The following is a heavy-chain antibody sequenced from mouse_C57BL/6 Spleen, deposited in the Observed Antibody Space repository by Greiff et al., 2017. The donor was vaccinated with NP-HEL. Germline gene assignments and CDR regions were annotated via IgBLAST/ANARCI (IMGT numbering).Heavy chain of an antibody. Sequence: VQLQQSGPELVKPGASVKISCKASGYAFSSSWMNWVKQRPGKGLEWIGRIYPGDGDTNYNGKFKGKATLTADKSSSTAYMHLSSLTSEDSAVYFCARSNYYGSSLGFAYWGQGTLVTVSA. CDR2: IYPGDGDT. D-gene: IGHD1-1*01. V-gene: IGHV1-82*01. CDR3: ARSNYYGSSLGFAY. CDR1: GYAFSSSW. J-gene: IGHJ3*01.